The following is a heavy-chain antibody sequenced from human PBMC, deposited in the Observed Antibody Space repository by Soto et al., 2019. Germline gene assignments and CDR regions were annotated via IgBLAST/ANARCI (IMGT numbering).Heavy chain of an antibody. Sequence: SVKVSCKASGGTFSSYAISWVRQAPGRGLEWMGGMIPIFGTANYAQKFQGRVTSTADGSTSTAYMELSSLRSEDTAVYYCATLAVAGTFDYWGQGTLVTVSS. CDR2: MIPIFGTA. V-gene: IGHV1-69*13. J-gene: IGHJ4*02. CDR3: ATLAVAGTFDY. D-gene: IGHD6-19*01. CDR1: GGTFSSYA.